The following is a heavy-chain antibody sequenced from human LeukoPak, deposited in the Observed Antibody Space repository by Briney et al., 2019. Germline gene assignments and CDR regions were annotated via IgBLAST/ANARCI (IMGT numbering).Heavy chain of an antibody. CDR2: ISSSSSYI. V-gene: IGHV3-21*01. D-gene: IGHD1-26*01. CDR3: AKSRATDFDY. J-gene: IGHJ4*02. CDR1: GFXFSSYS. Sequence: PGGSLRLSCAASGFXFSSYSMNWVRQAPGKGLEWVSSISSSSSYIYYADSVKGRFTISRDNAKNSLYLQMNSLRAEDTAVYYCAKSRATDFDYWGQGTLVTVSS.